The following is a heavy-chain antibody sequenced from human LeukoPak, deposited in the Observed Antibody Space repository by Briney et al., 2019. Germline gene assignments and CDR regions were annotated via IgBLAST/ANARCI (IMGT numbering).Heavy chain of an antibody. Sequence: GGSLRLSCAASGFSFSAYAMSWVRQAPGQGLEWVSAISGSGKTYYPDSVKGRFAISRDNSKNTLFLQMNGLRAEDTAVYYCAKERDAKGYFDYWGQGTLVTVSS. V-gene: IGHV3-23*01. CDR3: AKERDAKGYFDY. J-gene: IGHJ4*02. CDR2: ISGSGKT. CDR1: GFSFSAYA.